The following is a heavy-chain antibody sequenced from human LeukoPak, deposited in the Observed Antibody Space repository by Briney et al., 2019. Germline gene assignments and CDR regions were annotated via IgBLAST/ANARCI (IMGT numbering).Heavy chain of an antibody. CDR1: GGSIGSYY. CDR2: IDYSGST. J-gene: IGHJ4*02. D-gene: IGHD4-17*01. V-gene: IGHV4-59*12. CDR3: ARDLTTVTII. Sequence: SETLSLTCTISGGSIGSYYWTWIRQPPGKGLEWIGYIDYSGSTNYNPSFKSRVTMSVDTSKNQFSLNLSSVTAADTAVYYCARDLTTVTIIWGQGTLVTVSS.